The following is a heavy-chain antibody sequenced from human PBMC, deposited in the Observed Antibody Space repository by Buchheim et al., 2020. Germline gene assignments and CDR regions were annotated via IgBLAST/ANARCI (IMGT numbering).Heavy chain of an antibody. J-gene: IGHJ4*02. Sequence: EAQLLESGGGLVQPGGSLRLSCAVSGFTFSNSAMTWVRQAPGKGLEWVSAISRSGDTTYYADSVMGRFTISRDTSKNTLYLQINSLRVDDTAVYYCAKEEVPNDYWGLGTL. CDR3: AKEEVPNDY. V-gene: IGHV3-23*01. CDR2: ISRSGDTT. CDR1: GFTFSNSA.